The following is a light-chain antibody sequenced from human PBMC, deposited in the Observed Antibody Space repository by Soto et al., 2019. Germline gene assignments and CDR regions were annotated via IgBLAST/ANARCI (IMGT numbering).Light chain of an antibody. V-gene: IGKV2-28*01. CDR1: QILLYNNTYNY. CDR2: FGS. Sequence: EIGMSLSPLTLRITKKKPASISCMSSQILLYNNTYNYLDWYVQKPGQSPQLLIYFGSNRAPGVPDRFSGSGSGTDFTLKFNRGEGEDVGSYYCMQVLQSLTFGQGTRLEIK. J-gene: IGKJ5*01. CDR3: MQVLQSLT.